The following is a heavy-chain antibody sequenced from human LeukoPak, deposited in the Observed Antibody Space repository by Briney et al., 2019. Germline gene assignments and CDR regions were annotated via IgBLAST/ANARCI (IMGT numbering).Heavy chain of an antibody. V-gene: IGHV3-53*01. J-gene: IGHJ5*02. CDR2: IYSGDNS. CDR1: GFSVGSNY. Sequence: GGSLRLSCAASGFSVGSNYMTWVRQAPGKGLEWVSVIYSGDNSYYADSVKGRFTISRDNSKNTLYLQMNGLRAEDTAVYYCARDQGGNSYGRLDPWGQGTLVTVSS. CDR3: ARDQGGNSYGRLDP. D-gene: IGHD5-18*01.